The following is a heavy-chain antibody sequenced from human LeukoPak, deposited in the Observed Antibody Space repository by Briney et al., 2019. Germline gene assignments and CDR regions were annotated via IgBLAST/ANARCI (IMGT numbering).Heavy chain of an antibody. D-gene: IGHD6-13*01. J-gene: IGHJ4*02. CDR2: IWFDGSNK. V-gene: IGHV3-33*01. CDR3: ARDRDPTRSWQFDY. Sequence: GGSLRLSCAASGFTFSSYGMHWVRQAPGKGLEWVAVIWFDGSNKYYADSVKGRFTISRDNSKNTLYLQMNSLRAEDTAVYYCARDRDPTRSWQFDYWGQGTLVTVSS. CDR1: GFTFSSYG.